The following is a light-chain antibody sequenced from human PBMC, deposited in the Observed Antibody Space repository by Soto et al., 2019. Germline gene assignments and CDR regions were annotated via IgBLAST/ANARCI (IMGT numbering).Light chain of an antibody. CDR1: QGIRNE. CDR2: AAS. J-gene: IGKJ1*01. Sequence: DIQMTQSPSSLSASVGDRVTITCRASQGIRNELGWYQQKPGKAPKRLIYAASSLQRGVPSRFSGSGSETDFTLTISSLQPEDFATYFCLQHSSYPPTFGQGTRLEVK. CDR3: LQHSSYPPT. V-gene: IGKV1-17*01.